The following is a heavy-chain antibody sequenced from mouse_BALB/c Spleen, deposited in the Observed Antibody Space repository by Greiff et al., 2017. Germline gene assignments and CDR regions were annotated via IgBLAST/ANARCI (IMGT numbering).Heavy chain of an antibody. V-gene: IGHV2-9-2*01. CDR2: IWTGGGT. CDR1: GFSLTSYD. CDR3: VRGGDAMDY. J-gene: IGHJ4*01. Sequence: VNVVESGPGLVAPSQSLSITCTVSGFSLTSYDISWIRQPPGKGLEWLGVIWTGGGTNYNSAFMSRLSISKDNSKSQVFLKMNSLQTDDTAIYYCVRGGDAMDYWGQGTSVTVSS.